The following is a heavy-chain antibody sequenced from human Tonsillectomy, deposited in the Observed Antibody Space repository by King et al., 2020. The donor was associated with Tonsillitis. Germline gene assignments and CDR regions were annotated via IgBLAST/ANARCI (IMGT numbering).Heavy chain of an antibody. CDR2: INAGSGNT. CDR1: GYIFTNYA. D-gene: IGHD2-15*01. Sequence: QLVQSGAEVEKPGASVKVSCKASGYIFTNYAIHWVRQAPGQRLEWMGWINAGSGNTKYSQDFQGRVTITRDTSASTAYMELSSLTSEDTAVYYCARDPYCSGGRCYDYFDYWGQGTLVTVSS. V-gene: IGHV1-3*01. CDR3: ARDPYCSGGRCYDYFDY. J-gene: IGHJ4*02.